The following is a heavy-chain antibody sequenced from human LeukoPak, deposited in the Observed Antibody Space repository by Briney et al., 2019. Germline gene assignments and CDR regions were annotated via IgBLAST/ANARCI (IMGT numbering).Heavy chain of an antibody. Sequence: AASVTVSCKSPGYTFTTYYRHWVRQAPGQGLEWMRIINPRSGSTSYAQKFQGRVTMTRDTSTSTVYMEVSSLRSEDTAIYYCARVLGVHRYALTNHWGQGTLVTVSS. CDR1: GYTFTTYY. V-gene: IGHV1-46*01. CDR3: ARVLGVHRYALTNH. J-gene: IGHJ5*02. CDR2: INPRSGST. D-gene: IGHD2-8*01.